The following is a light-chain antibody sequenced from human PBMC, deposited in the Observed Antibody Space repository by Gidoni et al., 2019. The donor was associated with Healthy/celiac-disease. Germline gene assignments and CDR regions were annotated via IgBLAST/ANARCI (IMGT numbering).Light chain of an antibody. J-gene: IGLJ2*01. Sequence: QSALTQPPSASGSPGHSVTISCTGPSSDVGGYNYVPWYQQHPGKAPKLMIYEVSKRPSGVPDRFSGSKSGNTASLTVSGLQAEDEADYYCSSYAGSNNLVFGGGTKLTVL. CDR3: SSYAGSNNLV. CDR1: SSDVGGYNY. V-gene: IGLV2-8*01. CDR2: EVS.